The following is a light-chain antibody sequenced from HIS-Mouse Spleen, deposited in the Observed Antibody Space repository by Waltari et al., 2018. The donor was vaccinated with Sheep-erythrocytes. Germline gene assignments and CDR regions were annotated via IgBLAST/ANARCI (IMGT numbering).Light chain of an antibody. J-gene: IGLJ3*02. CDR1: SSDVGSYNL. CDR3: CSYAGSSTPWV. CDR2: EGS. Sequence: QSALTQPASVSGSPGQSITISCTGTSSDVGSYNLVSWYQQHPGKAPKLMIYEGSKRPSGVSNRSSGSKSGNTASLTLSGLQAEDEADYYCCSYAGSSTPWVFGGGTKLTVL. V-gene: IGLV2-23*01.